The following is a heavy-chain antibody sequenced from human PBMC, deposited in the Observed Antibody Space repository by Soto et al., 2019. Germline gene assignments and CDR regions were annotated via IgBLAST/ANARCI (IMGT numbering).Heavy chain of an antibody. CDR3: ARSVFP. V-gene: IGHV4-31*03. Sequence: QVQLQESGPGLVKPSQTLSLTCTVSGGSISSGGYYWSWIRPHPGKGLEWIGYIYSGNTYYNPSLTSRVTISVDTSKNQFSLKLTSVTAADTAVYYCARSVFPWGQGTLVTVSS. J-gene: IGHJ5*02. CDR2: IYSGNT. CDR1: GGSISSGGYY.